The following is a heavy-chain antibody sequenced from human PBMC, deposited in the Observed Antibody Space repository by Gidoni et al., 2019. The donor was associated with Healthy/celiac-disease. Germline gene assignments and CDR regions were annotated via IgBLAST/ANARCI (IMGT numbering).Heavy chain of an antibody. D-gene: IGHD5-12*01. Sequence: QLQLQESGPGLVKPSETLSLTCTVSGGSISSSSYYWGWIRQPPGKGLEWIGSIYYSGSTYYNPSLKSRVTISVDTSKNQFSLKLSSVTAADTAVYYCARHHSGYNQYYFDYWGQGTLVTVSS. V-gene: IGHV4-39*01. J-gene: IGHJ4*02. CDR3: ARHHSGYNQYYFDY. CDR1: GGSISSSSYY. CDR2: IYYSGST.